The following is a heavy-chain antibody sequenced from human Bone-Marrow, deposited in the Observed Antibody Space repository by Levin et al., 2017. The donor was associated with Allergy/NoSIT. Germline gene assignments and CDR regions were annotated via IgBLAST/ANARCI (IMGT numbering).Heavy chain of an antibody. J-gene: IGHJ4*02. CDR2: LYWDDDK. D-gene: IGHD3-10*01. CDR1: GFSLSRNGVG. V-gene: IGHV2-5*02. Sequence: SGPTLVKPTQTLTLTCTFSGFSLSRNGVGVGWIRQAPGKALEWLALLYWDDDKRYSPSLKSRLNITKDTSKNQVVLTMTNMAPEETGTYYWAHHKFWFGEFPFDFWGRGSLVTVSS. CDR3: AHHKFWFGEFPFDF.